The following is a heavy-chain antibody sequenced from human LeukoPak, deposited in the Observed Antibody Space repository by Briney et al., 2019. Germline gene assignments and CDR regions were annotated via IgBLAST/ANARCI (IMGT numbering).Heavy chain of an antibody. V-gene: IGHV3-23*01. D-gene: IGHD2-21*01. J-gene: IGHJ4*02. CDR1: GFTFSTYA. CDR3: ARDAREIETLDY. Sequence: GGSLRLSCAASGFTFSTYAMSWVRQAPGKGLEWVSAISGSGGSTYYVDSVKGRFTISRDNSKNTLYLQMNSLRAEDTAVYYCARDAREIETLDYWGQGTLVTVSS. CDR2: ISGSGGST.